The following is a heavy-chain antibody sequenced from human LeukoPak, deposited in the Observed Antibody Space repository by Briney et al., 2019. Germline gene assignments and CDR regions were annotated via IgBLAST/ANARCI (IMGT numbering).Heavy chain of an antibody. V-gene: IGHV4-4*07. CDR2: IYTSGST. CDR1: GGTISTYY. Sequence: ETLSLTCTVSGGTISTYYWSWIRQPAGKGLEWIGRIYTSGSTNYNPSLKSRVTISVDKSKNQFSLKLSSVTAADTAVYYCAREGIAAAGPDYWGQGTLVTVSS. J-gene: IGHJ4*02. CDR3: AREGIAAAGPDY. D-gene: IGHD6-13*01.